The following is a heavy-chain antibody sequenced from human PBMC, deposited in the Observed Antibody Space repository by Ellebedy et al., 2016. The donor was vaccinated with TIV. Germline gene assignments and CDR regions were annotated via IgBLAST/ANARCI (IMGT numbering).Heavy chain of an antibody. CDR3: ARESPNWLDP. J-gene: IGHJ5*02. Sequence: AASVKVSCKASGFTFSVFYLHWVRQAPGQGLEWLGYFNPNNGDTKFGQKFQGRATVTGDASISTAFMELSGLTSDDTAVYYCARESPNWLDPWGHGTLVTVSS. CDR1: GFTFSVFY. V-gene: IGHV1-2*02. CDR2: FNPNNGDT.